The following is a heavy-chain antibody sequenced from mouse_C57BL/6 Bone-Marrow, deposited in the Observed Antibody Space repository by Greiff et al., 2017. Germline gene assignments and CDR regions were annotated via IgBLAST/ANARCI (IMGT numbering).Heavy chain of an antibody. V-gene: IGHV1-7*01. Sequence: QVQLQQSGAELAKPGASVKLSCKASGYTFTSYWMHWVKQRPGQGLEWIGYINPSSGYTKYNQKLKDKATLTADKSSSTAYMQLSSLTYEDAAVYYCARWSNFYAMDYWGQGTSVTVSS. CDR3: ARWSNFYAMDY. CDR2: INPSSGYT. CDR1: GYTFTSYW. D-gene: IGHD2-5*01. J-gene: IGHJ4*01.